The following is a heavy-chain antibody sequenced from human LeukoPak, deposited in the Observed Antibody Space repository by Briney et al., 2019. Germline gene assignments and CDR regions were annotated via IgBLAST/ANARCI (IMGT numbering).Heavy chain of an antibody. Sequence: GGSLRLSCAASGFTFSNYAMSWVRQAPGKGLEWVSSISGSGSYIFYADSVKGRFTISRDNAKNSLYLQMNSLRAEDTAVYYCARDDYYDSSDYYSDDAFDIWGQGTMVTVSS. CDR3: ARDDYYDSSDYYSDDAFDI. D-gene: IGHD3-22*01. CDR2: ISGSGSYI. V-gene: IGHV3-21*01. J-gene: IGHJ3*02. CDR1: GFTFSNYA.